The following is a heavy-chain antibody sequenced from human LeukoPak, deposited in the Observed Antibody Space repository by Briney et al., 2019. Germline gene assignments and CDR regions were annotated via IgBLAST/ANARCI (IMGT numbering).Heavy chain of an antibody. D-gene: IGHD3-9*01. CDR2: IIPIFGTA. CDR3: ARGVELTGYSDY. Sequence: VASVKVSCKASGGTFSSYAISWVRQAPGQGLEWMGGIIPIFGTANYAQKFQGRVTITADESTSTAYMELNSLRAEDTAVYYCARGVELTGYSDYWGRGTLVTVSS. CDR1: GGTFSSYA. V-gene: IGHV1-69*13. J-gene: IGHJ4*02.